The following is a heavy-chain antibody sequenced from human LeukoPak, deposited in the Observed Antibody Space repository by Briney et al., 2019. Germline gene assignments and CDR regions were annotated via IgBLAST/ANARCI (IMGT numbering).Heavy chain of an antibody. CDR1: GDSVSSNSAA. D-gene: IGHD4-17*01. J-gene: IGHJ4*02. Sequence: SQTVSLTCAISGDSVSSNSAAWNWIRQSPSRGLEWLGRTYYRSKWYNDYTASVKSRISITPDTSKNQFSLQLNSVTPEDTAVYYCVRWIGGDYNYIDYWGQGTLVTVSS. V-gene: IGHV6-1*01. CDR2: TYYRSKWYN. CDR3: VRWIGGDYNYIDY.